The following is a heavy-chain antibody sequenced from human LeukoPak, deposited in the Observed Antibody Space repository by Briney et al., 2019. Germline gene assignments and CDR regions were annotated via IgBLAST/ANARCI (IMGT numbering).Heavy chain of an antibody. V-gene: IGHV1-2*02. CDR1: GYTFTGYY. J-gene: IGHJ4*02. CDR2: INPNSGDT. CDR3: ARVPGEGASPFDY. Sequence: ASVKVSCKASGYTFTGYYMHWVRQAPGQGLEWMGWINPNSGDTNHAQKFQGRVTMTRDTSISTAYMELSSLRSEDTAVYYCARVPGEGASPFDYWGQGTLVTVSS. D-gene: IGHD1-26*01.